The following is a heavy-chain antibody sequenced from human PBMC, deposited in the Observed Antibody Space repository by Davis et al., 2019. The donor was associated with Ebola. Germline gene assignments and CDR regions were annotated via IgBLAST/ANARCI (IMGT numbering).Heavy chain of an antibody. J-gene: IGHJ6*02. D-gene: IGHD4-17*01. CDR2: ITSNGGTS. CDR3: ARDPHDYGDYVLYYYYGMDV. CDR1: GFTFSSYA. V-gene: IGHV3-64D*08. Sequence: GGSLRLSCSASGFTFSSYAMHWVRQAPGKGLEYVSTITSNGGTSYYADSVKGRFTISRDNSKNTLYLQMSSLRAEDTAVYYCARDPHDYGDYVLYYYYGMDVWGQGTTVTVSS.